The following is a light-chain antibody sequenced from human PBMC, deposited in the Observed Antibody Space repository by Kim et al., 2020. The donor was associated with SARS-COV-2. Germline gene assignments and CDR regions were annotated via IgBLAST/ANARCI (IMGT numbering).Light chain of an antibody. CDR2: RKN. CDR1: RSNIGSNY. Sequence: GQRFTISCSGSRSNIGSNYVYWYQQLPGTAPKLLIYRKNQRPSGVPDRFSGSKSGTSASLAISGLRSEDEADYYCAAWDDSLSGVVFGGGTQLTVL. CDR3: AAWDDSLSGVV. V-gene: IGLV1-47*01. J-gene: IGLJ2*01.